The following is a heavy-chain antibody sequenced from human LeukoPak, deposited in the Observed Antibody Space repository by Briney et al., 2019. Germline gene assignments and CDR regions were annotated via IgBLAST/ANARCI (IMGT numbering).Heavy chain of an antibody. D-gene: IGHD5-18*01. Sequence: GGSLRLSCAASGFTFSSYSMNWVRQAPGKGLEWVSYISSSSSTIYYADSVKGRFTISRDNAKNSLYLQMNSLRAEDTAVYYCARDSDTAMVLFDYWGQGTLVTVSS. CDR2: ISSSSSTI. V-gene: IGHV3-48*01. CDR1: GFTFSSYS. CDR3: ARDSDTAMVLFDY. J-gene: IGHJ4*02.